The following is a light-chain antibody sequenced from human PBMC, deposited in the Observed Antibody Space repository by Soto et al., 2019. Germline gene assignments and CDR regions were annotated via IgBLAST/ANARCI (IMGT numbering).Light chain of an antibody. CDR3: QQRAQWPLT. Sequence: EIVLTQSPATLSLSPGEKATLSCRASQSVSNYLIWYQQKPGQAPRLLIYDAFNRATGIPARLSGSGSGTAFTLTISSLDPEDFAVYYCQQRAQWPLTFGGGTKVEIK. CDR2: DAF. V-gene: IGKV3-11*01. J-gene: IGKJ4*01. CDR1: QSVSNY.